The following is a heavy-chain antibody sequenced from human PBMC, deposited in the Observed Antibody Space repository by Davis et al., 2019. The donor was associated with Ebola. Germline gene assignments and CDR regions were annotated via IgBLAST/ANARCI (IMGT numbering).Heavy chain of an antibody. D-gene: IGHD2-2*01. CDR1: GFTFSSYS. J-gene: IGHJ6*04. CDR2: ISSSSSYI. Sequence: GESLKISCAASGFTFSSYSMNWVRQAPGKGLEWVSSISSSSSYIYYADSVKGRFTISRDNAKNSLYLQMNSLRAEDTAVYYCAREDIVVVPAALYYYYYGMDVWGKGTTVTVSS. CDR3: AREDIVVVPAALYYYYYGMDV. V-gene: IGHV3-21*01.